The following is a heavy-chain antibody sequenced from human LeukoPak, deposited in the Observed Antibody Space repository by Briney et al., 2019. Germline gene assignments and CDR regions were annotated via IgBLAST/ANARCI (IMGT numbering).Heavy chain of an antibody. J-gene: IGHJ6*02. Sequence: GESLKISCKGSGYSFTSYWIGWVRQMPGKGLEWMGIIYPGDSDTRYSPSFQGQVAISADKSISTAYLQWSSLKASDTAMYYRARLRRMITFGGYYYGMDVWGQGTTVTVSS. CDR3: ARLRRMITFGGYYYGMDV. V-gene: IGHV5-51*01. D-gene: IGHD3-16*01. CDR2: IYPGDSDT. CDR1: GYSFTSYW.